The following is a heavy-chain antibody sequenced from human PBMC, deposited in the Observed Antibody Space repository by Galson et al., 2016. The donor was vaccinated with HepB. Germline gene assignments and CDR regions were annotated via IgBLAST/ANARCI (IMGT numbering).Heavy chain of an antibody. V-gene: IGHV3-43*01. CDR1: GFTFDDYT. CDR3: GKDWGSLWESSGKGMDV. Sequence: SLRLSCAASGFTFDDYTMHWVRQAPGKGLEWVSLISWDGLKTYYADSVKGRFTISRDNRKNSLYLQMDNLRNEDTALYYCGKDWGSLWESSGKGMDVWVQGTTVTVSS. J-gene: IGHJ6*02. CDR2: ISWDGLKT. D-gene: IGHD3-10*01.